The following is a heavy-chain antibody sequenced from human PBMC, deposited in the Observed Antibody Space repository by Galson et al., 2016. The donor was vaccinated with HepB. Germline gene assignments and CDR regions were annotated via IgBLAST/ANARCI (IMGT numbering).Heavy chain of an antibody. V-gene: IGHV4-34*01. Sequence: SETLSLTCAVSGGPFSGYYWTWIRQPPGKGLEWIGEISHSGTTDYNPSLQSRVTISVDTSNNQFSLGLRSVTAADTAAYYCARGRDGDPIFGVIIYWYFDLWGGGTLVTVSS. CDR3: ARGRDGDPIFGVIIYWYFDL. CDR1: GGPFSGYY. CDR2: ISHSGTT. D-gene: IGHD3-3*01. J-gene: IGHJ2*01.